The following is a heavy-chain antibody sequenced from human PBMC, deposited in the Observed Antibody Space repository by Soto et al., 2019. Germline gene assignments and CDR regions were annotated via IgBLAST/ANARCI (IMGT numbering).Heavy chain of an antibody. D-gene: IGHD2-15*01. CDR1: GAYMRNDYYY. CDR2: MHHSGRT. V-gene: IGHV4-31*03. J-gene: IGHJ4*02. CDR3: ARWVEVSLDHFDS. Sequence: TLSLTCTVSGAYMRNDYYYWRWVRQNPGKDLEWIGHMHHSGRTHYNPSLKSRVVISVDTSKNQFSLYLNSVTAADTAVYYCARWVEVSLDHFDSWGQGTPVT.